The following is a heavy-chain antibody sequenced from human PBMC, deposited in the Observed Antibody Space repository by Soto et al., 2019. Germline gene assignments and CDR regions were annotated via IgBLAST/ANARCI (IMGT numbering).Heavy chain of an antibody. Sequence: DSVKGRFTISRVNSKNTLYLQMNSLRADDTAVYYCARDPGSSWYYFDYWGQGTLVTVSS. D-gene: IGHD6-13*01. V-gene: IGHV3-30*07. CDR3: ARDPGSSWYYFDY. J-gene: IGHJ4*02.